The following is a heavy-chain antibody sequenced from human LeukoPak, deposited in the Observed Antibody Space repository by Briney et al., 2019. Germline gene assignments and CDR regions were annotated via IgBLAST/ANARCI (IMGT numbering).Heavy chain of an antibody. CDR2: IYTSGST. D-gene: IGHD1-1*01. V-gene: IGHV4-4*08. CDR3: ARDSPTFRDTGRTEFDP. J-gene: IGHJ5*02. CDR1: GGSFSGYY. Sequence: PSETLSLTCAVYGGSFSGYYWSWIRQPPGKGLEWIGYIYTSGSTNYNPSLKSRVTMSVDTSKNQFSLKLSSVTAADTAVYYCARDSPTFRDTGRTEFDPWGQGTLVTVSS.